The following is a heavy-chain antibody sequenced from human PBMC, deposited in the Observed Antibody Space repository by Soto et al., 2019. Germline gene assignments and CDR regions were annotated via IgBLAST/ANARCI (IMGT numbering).Heavy chain of an antibody. Sequence: QVQLVQSGDEVKKPGASVKVSCKASGYIFVNYGIARVRQAPGQGLEWMGWISPYTGNTHSATQVQGRLTMTTATSTSTAYMDLGSLTSDDTAVYYCVMVDNYVTPTPQDVWGQGTTVTVSS. J-gene: IGHJ6*02. D-gene: IGHD3-16*01. V-gene: IGHV1-18*01. CDR3: VMVDNYVTPTPQDV. CDR1: GYIFVNYG. CDR2: ISPYTGNT.